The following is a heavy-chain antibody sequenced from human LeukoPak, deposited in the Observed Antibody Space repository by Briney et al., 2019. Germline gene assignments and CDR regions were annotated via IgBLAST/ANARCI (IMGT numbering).Heavy chain of an antibody. CDR2: IYYSGST. CDR1: GGSISSNSYY. CDR3: ARHAIDSSGYYLDYFDY. J-gene: IGHJ4*02. D-gene: IGHD3-22*01. V-gene: IGHV4-39*01. Sequence: ETLPDTCTVSGGSISSNSYYWDCIRQPPGKGLEWIGSIYYSGSTYYNPSLRSRLTISVDTSKNQFSLKLSSVTAADTAAYYCARHAIDSSGYYLDYFDYWGQGTLVTVSS.